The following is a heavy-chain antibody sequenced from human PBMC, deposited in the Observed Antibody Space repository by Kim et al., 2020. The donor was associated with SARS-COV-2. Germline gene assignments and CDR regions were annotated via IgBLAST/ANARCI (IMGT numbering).Heavy chain of an antibody. D-gene: IGHD6-13*01. CDR2: ISGSGGST. CDR3: AKGSSWYYYYGMDV. V-gene: IGHV3-23*01. CDR1: GLIFSSYA. J-gene: IGHJ6*02. Sequence: GGSLRLSCAASGLIFSSYAMSWVRQAPGKGLEWVSGISGSGGSTDYTDSVKGRFTISRDNSKNTLYLQMNSLRAEDSAIYYCAKGSSWYYYYGMDVWGQGTTVTVSS.